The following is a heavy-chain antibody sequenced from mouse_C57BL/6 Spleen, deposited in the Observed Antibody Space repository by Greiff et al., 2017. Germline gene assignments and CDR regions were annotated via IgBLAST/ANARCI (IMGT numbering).Heavy chain of an antibody. D-gene: IGHD1-1*01. CDR2: ITPNNGGT. J-gene: IGHJ3*01. CDR3: AFPYYGSSPFAY. CDR1: GYTFTDYY. V-gene: IGHV1-26*01. Sequence: VQLQQSGPELVKPGASVKISCKASGYTFTDYYMNWVKQSHGKSLEWIGDITPNNGGTSYNQKFKGKATVTVDTSSSTAYLELRSLTSEDSAVYYCAFPYYGSSPFAYWGQGTLVTVSA.